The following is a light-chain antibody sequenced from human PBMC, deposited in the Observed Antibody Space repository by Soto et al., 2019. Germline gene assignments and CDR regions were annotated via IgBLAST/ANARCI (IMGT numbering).Light chain of an antibody. CDR2: DAS. Sequence: IHVTQSPSSLSASVGDRVTITCQASHDINKNLIWYQQKPGKAPKLLIYDASDLETGVPSRFSGSGSGTGFTFTISSLQPEDFATYYCQQYESLPLTFGQGTRLEIK. CDR1: HDINKN. CDR3: QQYESLPLT. J-gene: IGKJ5*01. V-gene: IGKV1-33*01.